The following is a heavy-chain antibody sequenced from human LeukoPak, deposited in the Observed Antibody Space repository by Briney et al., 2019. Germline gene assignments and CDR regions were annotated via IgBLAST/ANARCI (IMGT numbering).Heavy chain of an antibody. CDR3: ARDWDAMNNCFDP. Sequence: GASVKVSCKASGYTFTSYGISWVRQAPGQGLEWMGWISTNSDIRTYAQTLQGRFTMTTDTATTTAYMELNNLTFDDTAVYYCARDWDAMNNCFDPWGQGTPVTVSS. J-gene: IGHJ5*02. CDR2: ISTNSDIR. CDR1: GYTFTSYG. V-gene: IGHV1-18*01. D-gene: IGHD1-26*01.